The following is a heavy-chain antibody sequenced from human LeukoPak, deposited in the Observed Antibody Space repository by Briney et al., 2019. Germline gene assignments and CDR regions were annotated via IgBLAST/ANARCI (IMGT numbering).Heavy chain of an antibody. CDR2: IYYSGST. D-gene: IGHD3-9*01. CDR3: ARSHYDILTGPWTYGMDV. V-gene: IGHV4-59*01. J-gene: IGHJ6*02. Sequence: PSETLSLTCTVSGGSISTYYWSWIRQPPGKGLEWIGYIYYSGSTNYNPSLKSRVTISVDTSKNQFSLKLSSVTAADTAVYYCARSHYDILTGPWTYGMDVWGQGTTVTVSS. CDR1: GGSISTYY.